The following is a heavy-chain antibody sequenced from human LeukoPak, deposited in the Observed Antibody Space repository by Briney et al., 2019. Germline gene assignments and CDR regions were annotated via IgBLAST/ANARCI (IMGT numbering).Heavy chain of an antibody. J-gene: IGHJ5*02. V-gene: IGHV1-18*01. Sequence: ASVKVSCKASGYSFTSSGISWVRQAPGQGLEWLGWVSAYNGNTNYAQKFQVRVTITTDTSTSTAYMELRSLRSDDTAVYYCARVDRRAPPILPINGENNWFDPWGQGTLVTVSS. D-gene: IGHD2-8*01. CDR1: GYSFTSSG. CDR3: ARVDRRAPPILPINGENNWFDP. CDR2: VSAYNGNT.